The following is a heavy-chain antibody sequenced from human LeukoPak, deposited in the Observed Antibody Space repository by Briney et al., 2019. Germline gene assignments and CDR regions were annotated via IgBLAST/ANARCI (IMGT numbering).Heavy chain of an antibody. CDR1: GGTFSSYA. D-gene: IGHD5-18*01. Sequence: ASVKVSCKASGGTFSSYAISWVRQAPGQGLEWMGGITPIFGTANYAQKFQGRVTITTDESTSTAYMELSSLRSEDTAVYYCATPGRGYSYPTDYYYYMDVWGKGTTVTVSS. V-gene: IGHV1-69*05. J-gene: IGHJ6*03. CDR3: ATPGRGYSYPTDYYYYMDV. CDR2: ITPIFGTA.